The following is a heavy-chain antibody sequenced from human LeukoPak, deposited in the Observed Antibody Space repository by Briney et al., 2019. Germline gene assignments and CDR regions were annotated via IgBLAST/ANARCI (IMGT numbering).Heavy chain of an antibody. J-gene: IGHJ4*02. V-gene: IGHV3-33*01. D-gene: IGHD1-26*01. CDR2: IWYDGSNK. CDR1: GFTFSDYG. Sequence: PGGSLRLSCTASGFTFSDYGMHWVRQPPGKGLEWVAIIWYDGSNKKYEDSVKGRFTISRDNSKNTLYLQMNSLRAEDTAVYYCARRLWELRAFDYWGQGTLVTVSS. CDR3: ARRLWELRAFDY.